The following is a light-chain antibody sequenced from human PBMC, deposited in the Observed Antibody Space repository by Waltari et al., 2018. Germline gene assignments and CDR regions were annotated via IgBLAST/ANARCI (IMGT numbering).Light chain of an antibody. CDR3: QQYGSSILYT. Sequence: EVVLTQSPGTLSLSPGDKATLSCRASQSLTKRYLAWYQQKPGQAPRLLIYGASSRAAGIPDRFSGSGSGTDFSLTINRLEPDDSAVYYCQQYGSSILYTFGQGTKLEIK. J-gene: IGKJ2*01. V-gene: IGKV3-20*01. CDR1: QSLTKRY. CDR2: GAS.